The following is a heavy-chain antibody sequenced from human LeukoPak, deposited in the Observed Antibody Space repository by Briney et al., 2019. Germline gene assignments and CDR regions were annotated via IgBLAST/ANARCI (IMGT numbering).Heavy chain of an antibody. CDR3: ARGERPGCDF. D-gene: IGHD3-16*01. Sequence: ASETLSLTCTVSGVSITTHSWSWIRQPPGKGLEWLGYISYSGSTNYNPSLKSRVTISMDTSKNQFSLKLNSVTAADTAVYYCARGERPGCDFWGLGTLVTVSS. CDR1: GVSITTHS. V-gene: IGHV4-59*11. J-gene: IGHJ4*02. CDR2: ISYSGST.